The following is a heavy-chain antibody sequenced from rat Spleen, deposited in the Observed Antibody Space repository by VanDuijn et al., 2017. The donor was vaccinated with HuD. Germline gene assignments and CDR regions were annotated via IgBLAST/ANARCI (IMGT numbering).Heavy chain of an antibody. Sequence: EVLLQESGPGLVKPSQSLSLTCSVTGFSITNSFRWNWIRKFPGNKMEWMGYISYSGSTSYNPSLKSRISITRDTSKNQFFLQLNSVTTEDTATYYCTTRPYYSSLNWFPYWGQGTLVTVSS. V-gene: IGHV3-1*01. CDR1: GFSITNSF. CDR2: ISYSGST. CDR3: TTRPYYSSLNWFPY. D-gene: IGHD1-2*01. J-gene: IGHJ3*01.